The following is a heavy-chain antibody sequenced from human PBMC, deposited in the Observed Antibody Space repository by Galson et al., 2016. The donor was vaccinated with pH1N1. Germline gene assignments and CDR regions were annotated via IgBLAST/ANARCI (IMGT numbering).Heavy chain of an antibody. J-gene: IGHJ4*02. CDR1: GASISSYY. CDR2: LSYSGNI. CDR3: ARGLAVAGTFCFDS. D-gene: IGHD6-19*01. V-gene: IGHV4-59*08. Sequence: ETLSLTCNVSGASISSYYWSWIRQPPGKGLEWIGSLSYSGNINYNPSFKGRVTVSLDTSENQFSLKLTSVTAAATAVYYCARGLAVAGTFCFDSWGQGTLVTVSS.